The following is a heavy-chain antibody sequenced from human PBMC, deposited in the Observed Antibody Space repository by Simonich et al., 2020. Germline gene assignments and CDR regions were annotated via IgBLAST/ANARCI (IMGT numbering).Heavy chain of an antibody. Sequence: QVQLVQSGAEVKKPGASVKVSCKASGYTFTGYLMHWVRQAPGKGLEWMGWINPNSGGTNYAQKLQGRVTMTRDTSISTAYMELSRLRSDDTAVYYCARVEYSSSGYFDLWGRGTLVTVSS. V-gene: IGHV1-2*02. J-gene: IGHJ2*01. CDR2: INPNSGGT. CDR3: ARVEYSSSGYFDL. CDR1: GYTFTGYL. D-gene: IGHD6-6*01.